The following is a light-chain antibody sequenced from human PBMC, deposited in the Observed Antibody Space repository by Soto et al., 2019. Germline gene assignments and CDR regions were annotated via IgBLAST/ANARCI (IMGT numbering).Light chain of an antibody. V-gene: IGLV2-18*02. CDR3: ISYRSSNTLV. CDR1: SSDVGTYNR. J-gene: IGLJ3*02. Sequence: QSVLTQPPSVSGSPGQSVTISCSGTSSDVGTYNRVSWYQQPPGTAPKLIIYEVSYRPSGVPDRFSGSKSGNAASLTISGLQAEDEADYYCISYRSSNTLVFGGGTKLTVL. CDR2: EVS.